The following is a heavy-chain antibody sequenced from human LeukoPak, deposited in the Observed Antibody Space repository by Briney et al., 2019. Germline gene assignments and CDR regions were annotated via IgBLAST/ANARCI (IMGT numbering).Heavy chain of an antibody. CDR3: AKCRTSVTRPFDY. CDR2: ISDRGGAT. CDR1: GFTFSTYA. J-gene: IGHJ4*02. Sequence: PGGSLRLSCAASGFTFSTYAMSWVRQAPGKGLEWVSVISDRGGATYYADSVKGRFTISRDNSKNTLHLQMNSLRAEDTALYYCAKCRTSVTRPFDYLGQGTLVTVSS. D-gene: IGHD4-23*01. V-gene: IGHV3-23*01.